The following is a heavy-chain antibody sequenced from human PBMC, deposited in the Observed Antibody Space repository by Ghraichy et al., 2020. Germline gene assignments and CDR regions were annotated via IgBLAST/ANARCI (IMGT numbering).Heavy chain of an antibody. CDR3: ARVSPEVTGSQLDY. CDR1: GGSISSGGYY. D-gene: IGHD3-10*01. J-gene: IGHJ4*02. V-gene: IGHV4-31*03. CDR2: IYYSGST. Sequence: SETLSLTCTVSGGSISSGGYYWSWIRQHPGKGLEWIGYIYYSGSTYYNPSLKSRVTISVDTSKNQFSLKLSSVTAADTAVYYCARVSPEVTGSQLDYWGQGTLVTVSS.